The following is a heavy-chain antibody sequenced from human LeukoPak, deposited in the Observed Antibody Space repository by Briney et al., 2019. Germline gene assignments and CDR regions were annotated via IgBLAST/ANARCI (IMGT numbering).Heavy chain of an antibody. V-gene: IGHV3-48*03. Sequence: PGGSLRLSCAASGFTFSSYEMNWVRQAPGKGLEWVSYISSSGSTIYYADSVKGRFTISRDNSKNTLYLQMNSLRAEDTAVYYCAKISFANPDYWGQGTLVTVSS. CDR2: ISSSGSTI. J-gene: IGHJ4*02. CDR3: AKISFANPDY. CDR1: GFTFSSYE. D-gene: IGHD4/OR15-4a*01.